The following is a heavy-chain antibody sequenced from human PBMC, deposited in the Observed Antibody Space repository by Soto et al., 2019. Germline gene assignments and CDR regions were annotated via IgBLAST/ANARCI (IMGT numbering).Heavy chain of an antibody. CDR3: AVTASGDFHX. Sequence: SETLSLTFAVSGDSFSSNTWWTWVRQPPGNGVEWIGEMYHSGTTNYNPSLKGRVTISADRSKNQFSLRLTSVTAADTAVYYCAVTASGDFHXWGQGTLVTVSX. V-gene: IGHV4-4*02. D-gene: IGHD5-12*01. CDR1: GDSFSSNTW. CDR2: MYHSGTT. J-gene: IGHJ4*02.